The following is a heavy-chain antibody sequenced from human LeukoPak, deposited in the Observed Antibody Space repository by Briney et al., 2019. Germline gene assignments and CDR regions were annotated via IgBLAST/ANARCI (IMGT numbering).Heavy chain of an antibody. CDR3: ARSLDGIAASSDY. D-gene: IGHD6-13*01. CDR2: IYSGGST. Sequence: GGSLRLSCAASGFTVSNNYMSWVRHAPGKGLEWVSVIYSGGSTYYADSVKGRFTISRDNSKNTLYLQMNSLRAEDTAVYYCARSLDGIAASSDYWGQGTLVTVSS. V-gene: IGHV3-53*05. J-gene: IGHJ4*02. CDR1: GFTVSNNY.